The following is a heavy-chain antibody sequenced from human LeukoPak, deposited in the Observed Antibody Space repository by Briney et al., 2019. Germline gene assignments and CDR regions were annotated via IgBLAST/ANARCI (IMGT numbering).Heavy chain of an antibody. Sequence: ASVKVSCKASGYTFTGYYMHWVRQAPGQGLEWMGWINPNSGGTNYAQKFQGRVTMTRDTSISTAYMELSRLRSDDTAVYYCARVARGYDSSGYYYYYYMDVWGKGTTVTVSS. CDR2: INPNSGGT. CDR1: GYTFTGYY. CDR3: ARVARGYDSSGYYYYYYMDV. D-gene: IGHD3-22*01. V-gene: IGHV1-2*02. J-gene: IGHJ6*03.